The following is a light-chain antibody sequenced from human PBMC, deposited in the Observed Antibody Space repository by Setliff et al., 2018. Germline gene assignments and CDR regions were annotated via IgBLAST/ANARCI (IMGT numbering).Light chain of an antibody. J-gene: IGLJ2*01. CDR3: CSYASSNNFL. CDR1: SSDVGAYNY. CDR2: NVS. V-gene: IGLV2-8*01. Sequence: QSALTQPPSASGSPGQSVTISCTGTSSDVGAYNYVSWYQQHPGKAPKLIISNVSQRPSGVPDRFSGSKSGNTASLTISGLQAEDEADYYCCSYASSNNFLFGGGT.